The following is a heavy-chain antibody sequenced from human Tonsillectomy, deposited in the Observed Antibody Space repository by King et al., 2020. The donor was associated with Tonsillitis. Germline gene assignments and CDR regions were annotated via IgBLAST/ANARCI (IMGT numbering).Heavy chain of an antibody. V-gene: IGHV4-39*07. D-gene: IGHD3-10*01. Sequence: QLQESGPGLVKPSETLSLTCTVSGGSISSSIYYWGWIRQPPGQGLEWIGSIFYTENTYYNPSLKSRVTISVDTSKNQFSLKLTSVTAADTAVYYCARHFYASGKRFDPWAQGTLVSVSS. CDR3: ARHFYASGKRFDP. CDR2: IFYTENT. CDR1: GGSISSSIYY. J-gene: IGHJ5*02.